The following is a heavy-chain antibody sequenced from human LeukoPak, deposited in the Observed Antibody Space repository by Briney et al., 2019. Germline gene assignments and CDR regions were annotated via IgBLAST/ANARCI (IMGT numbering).Heavy chain of an antibody. CDR3: ARVVVPAATASYNWFDP. Sequence: GGSLRLSCAASGFTFSSYAMHWVRQAPGKGLEWVAVISYDGSNKYYADSMKGRFTISRDNSKNTLYLQMNSLRAEDTAVYYCARVVVPAATASYNWFDPWGQGTLVTVSS. V-gene: IGHV3-30-3*01. CDR2: ISYDGSNK. D-gene: IGHD2-2*01. CDR1: GFTFSSYA. J-gene: IGHJ5*02.